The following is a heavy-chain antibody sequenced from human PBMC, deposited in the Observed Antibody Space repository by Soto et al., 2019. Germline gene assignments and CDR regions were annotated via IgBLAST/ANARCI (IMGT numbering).Heavy chain of an antibody. D-gene: IGHD1-26*01. CDR1: GFTFSSSE. CDR3: ARRASR. CDR2: IHPSGQPI. V-gene: IGHV3-48*03. J-gene: IGHJ3*01. Sequence: EVQLVESGGGLIQPGGSLRLSCAASGFTFSSSEMYWVRQAPGKGLEWVSYIHPSGQPIFYADSVKGRFTISRDNAKNSLYLQMGSLRAEDSAVYYCARRASRWGQGTMVTVSS.